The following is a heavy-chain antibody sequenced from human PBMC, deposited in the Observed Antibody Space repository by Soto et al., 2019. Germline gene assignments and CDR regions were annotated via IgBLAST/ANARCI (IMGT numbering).Heavy chain of an antibody. CDR1: GGTFSSYA. D-gene: IGHD2-2*01. CDR3: ARAQSQPYYYYRMDV. Sequence: QVQLVQSGAEVKKPGSSVKVSCKASGGTFSSYAISWVRQAPGQGLEWMGGIIPIFGTANYAQKFQGRVTSTADESTSRAYMELSSVRSEDTAVYYCARAQSQPYYYYRMDVWGKGTTVTVSS. CDR2: IIPIFGTA. V-gene: IGHV1-69*01. J-gene: IGHJ6*04.